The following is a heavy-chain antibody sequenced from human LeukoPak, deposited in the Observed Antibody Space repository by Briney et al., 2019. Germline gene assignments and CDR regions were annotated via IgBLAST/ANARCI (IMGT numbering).Heavy chain of an antibody. CDR1: GGSISSYY. Sequence: SETLSLICSVSGGSISSYYWSWIRQPPGKGLEWIAYIHYSGSTNYNPSLKSRLTISVDTSKNQFSLKLSSVTAADTAMYYCARGPVTIFGVVIISGMDVWGQGTTVTVSS. D-gene: IGHD3-3*01. CDR3: ARGPVTIFGVVIISGMDV. V-gene: IGHV4-59*12. CDR2: IHYSGST. J-gene: IGHJ6*02.